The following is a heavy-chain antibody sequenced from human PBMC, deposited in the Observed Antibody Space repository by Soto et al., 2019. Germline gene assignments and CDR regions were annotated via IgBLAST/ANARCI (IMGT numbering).Heavy chain of an antibody. CDR1: GFTFSSYS. J-gene: IGHJ6*02. CDR3: AREGGANTYYYYGMDV. CDR2: ISSSSSYI. Sequence: GGSLRLSCAASGFTFSSYSMNWVRQAPGKGLEWVSSISSSSSYIYYADSVKGRFTISRDNAKNSLCLQMNSLRAEDTAVYYCAREGGANTYYYYGMDVWGQGTTVTVSS. D-gene: IGHD3-16*01. V-gene: IGHV3-21*01.